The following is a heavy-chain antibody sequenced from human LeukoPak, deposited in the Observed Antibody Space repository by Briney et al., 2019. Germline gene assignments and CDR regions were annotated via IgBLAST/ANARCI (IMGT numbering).Heavy chain of an antibody. D-gene: IGHD3-16*01. J-gene: IGHJ3*02. Sequence: GGSLRPSCAASGFTFSGSGVHWVRQASGRGLEWVGRIKDKANNYATAYAASVEGRFTISRDDSKNTAYLQMNSLKTEDTAVYYCAELRAHAFDIWGQGTMVTVSS. CDR2: IKDKANNYAT. CDR1: GFTFSGSG. CDR3: AELRAHAFDI. V-gene: IGHV3-73*01.